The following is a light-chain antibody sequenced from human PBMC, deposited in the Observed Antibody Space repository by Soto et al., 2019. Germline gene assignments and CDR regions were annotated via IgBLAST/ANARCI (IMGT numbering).Light chain of an antibody. J-gene: IGKJ1*01. V-gene: IGKV3-15*01. CDR1: QSVSNN. CDR3: QQYNTWPRT. CDR2: GAS. Sequence: EVVMTQSPATLSLSPGERATLSCRASQSVSNNLAWYQQKPGQAPRLLIYGASTRATGIPARFSGSGSGTEFPLTTSRLQSEVFAIYYCQQYNTWPRTFGQGTKVEVK.